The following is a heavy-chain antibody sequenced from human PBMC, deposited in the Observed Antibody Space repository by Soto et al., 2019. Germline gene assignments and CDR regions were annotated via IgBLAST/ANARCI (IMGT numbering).Heavy chain of an antibody. J-gene: IGHJ6*02. V-gene: IGHV1-69*01. D-gene: IGHD3-3*01. CDR1: GGTFSSYA. Sequence: QVQLVQSGAEVKKPGSSVKVSCKASGGTFSSYAISWVRQAPGQGLEWMGGIIPIFGTANYAQKFQGRVTIAADESTSTAYMERSSLRAEETAVYYCARDGGYYDFWSGSPDYYGMDVWGQGTTVTVSS. CDR2: IIPIFGTA. CDR3: ARDGGYYDFWSGSPDYYGMDV.